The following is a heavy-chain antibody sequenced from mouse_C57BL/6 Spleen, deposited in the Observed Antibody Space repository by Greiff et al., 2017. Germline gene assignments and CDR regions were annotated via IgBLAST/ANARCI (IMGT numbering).Heavy chain of an antibody. Sequence: DVKLVESGGGLVKPGGSLKLSCAASGFTFSSYAMSWVRQTPEKRLEWVATISDGGSYTYYPDNVKGRFTISRDNAKNNLYLQMSHLKSEDTAMYYCAREEGTGRYFDYWGQGTTLTVSS. CDR1: GFTFSSYA. CDR3: AREEGTGRYFDY. D-gene: IGHD4-1*01. V-gene: IGHV5-4*01. J-gene: IGHJ2*01. CDR2: ISDGGSYT.